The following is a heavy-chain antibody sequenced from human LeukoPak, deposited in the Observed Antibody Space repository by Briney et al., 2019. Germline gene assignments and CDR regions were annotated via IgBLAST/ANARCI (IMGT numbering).Heavy chain of an antibody. J-gene: IGHJ3*02. CDR2: IYCSGNT. D-gene: IGHD6-25*01. V-gene: IGHV4-59*01. CDR1: VDSLSMYY. CDR3: ARIRGTDRAFDI. Sequence: SETLSLTCTVSVDSLSMYYGSWIRQPPGKGREWVLYIYCSGNTNYTPSLKSRVTISLDTSKNQFSLTMNAVTAADTAVYYCARIRGTDRAFDIWGQGTMVTVSS.